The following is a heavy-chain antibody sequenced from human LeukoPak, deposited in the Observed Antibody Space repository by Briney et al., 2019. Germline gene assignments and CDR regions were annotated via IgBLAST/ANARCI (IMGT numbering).Heavy chain of an antibody. CDR2: IYYSGST. J-gene: IGHJ5*02. D-gene: IGHD6-13*01. CDR3: ARRSIAAAGYNWFDP. Sequence: SETLSLTCTVSGGSISSSSYYWGWIRQPPGKGLEWIGSIYYSGSTYYNPSLKSRVTISVDTSKNQSSLKLSSVTAADTAVYYCARRSIAAAGYNWFDPWGQGTLVTVSS. CDR1: GGSISSSSYY. V-gene: IGHV4-39*01.